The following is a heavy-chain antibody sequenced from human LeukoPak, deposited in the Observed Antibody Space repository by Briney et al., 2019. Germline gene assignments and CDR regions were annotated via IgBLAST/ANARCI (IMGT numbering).Heavy chain of an antibody. CDR3: ARLSRYSYGWGFDY. CDR1: GGSISSYY. V-gene: IGHV4-59*01. J-gene: IGHJ4*02. Sequence: PSETLSLTCTVSGGSISSYYWSGIRPPPGKGLEWMGHIYYSGRTNYNPSLKSRVTISVDTSKSQFSLKLSSVTAADTAVYYCARLSRYSYGWGFDYWGQGTLVTVSS. D-gene: IGHD5-18*01. CDR2: IYYSGRT.